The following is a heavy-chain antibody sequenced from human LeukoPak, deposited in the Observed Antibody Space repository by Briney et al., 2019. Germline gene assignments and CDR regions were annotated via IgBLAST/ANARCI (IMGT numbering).Heavy chain of an antibody. CDR1: GYTFTGYY. CDR2: MNPNSGNT. D-gene: IGHD4-11*01. V-gene: IGHV1-8*03. J-gene: IGHJ6*03. Sequence: ASVKVSCKASGYTFTGYYMHWVRQATGQGLEWMGWMNPNSGNTGYAQKFQGRVTITRNTSISTAYMELSSLRSEDTAVYYCARGPSSYYSNAAYYYYMDVWGKGTTVTVSS. CDR3: ARGPSSYYSNAAYYYYMDV.